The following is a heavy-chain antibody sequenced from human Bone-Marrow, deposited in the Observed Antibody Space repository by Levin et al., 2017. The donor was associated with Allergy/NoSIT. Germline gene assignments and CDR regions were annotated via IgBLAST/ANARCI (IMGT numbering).Heavy chain of an antibody. V-gene: IGHV5-10-1*01. Sequence: RGESLKISCKGSGYTFINYWITWVRQMPGKGLEWVGRIDPSDSYVKYSPSFEGHVTISVDKSISTAYLQRTSLEASDSAMYYCARHGLNGFDFWGQGTAVTVSS. D-gene: IGHD3/OR15-3a*01. J-gene: IGHJ3*01. CDR3: ARHGLNGFDF. CDR1: GYTFINYW. CDR2: IDPSDSYV.